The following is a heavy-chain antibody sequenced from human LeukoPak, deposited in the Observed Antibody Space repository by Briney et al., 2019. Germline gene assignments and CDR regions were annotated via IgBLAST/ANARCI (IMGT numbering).Heavy chain of an antibody. J-gene: IGHJ4*02. CDR1: GFTFSTYW. V-gene: IGHV3-7*03. D-gene: IGHD4-17*01. CDR3: ARAVTSTEGY. CDR2: TNQDGSGK. Sequence: PGGSLRLSCEASGFTFSTYWMTWVRQPPGKGLEWVASTNQDGSGKYYVDSVKGRFTISRDNAQKSLYLQMNSLRVDDTAVYYCARAVTSTEGYWGQGTLVTVSS.